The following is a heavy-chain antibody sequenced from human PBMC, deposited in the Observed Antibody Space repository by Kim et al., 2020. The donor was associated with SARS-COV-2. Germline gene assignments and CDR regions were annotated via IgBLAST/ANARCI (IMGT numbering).Heavy chain of an antibody. D-gene: IGHD3-10*01. Sequence: SETLSLTCAVYGGSFSGYYWSWIRQPPGKGLEWIGEINHSGSTNYNPSLKSRVTISVDTSKNQFSLKLSSVTAADTAVYYCAISRGVSKYYYYYYGMDVWGQGTTVTVSS. J-gene: IGHJ6*02. V-gene: IGHV4-34*01. CDR1: GGSFSGYY. CDR3: AISRGVSKYYYYYYGMDV. CDR2: INHSGST.